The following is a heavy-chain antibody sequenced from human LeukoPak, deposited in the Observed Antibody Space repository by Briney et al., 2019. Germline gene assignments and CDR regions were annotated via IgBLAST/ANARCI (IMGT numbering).Heavy chain of an antibody. J-gene: IGHJ4*02. Sequence: GESLKISCRGSGYIFTSYWIGWVRQMPGKGLEWMGIIYPGDSDTRYSPSFQGQVTISADKSITTAYLQWSSLKASDTAIYYCARHQYYYDTGGYYTDYWGQGTLVAVSS. CDR1: GYIFTSYW. V-gene: IGHV5-51*01. D-gene: IGHD3-22*01. CDR3: ARHQYYYDTGGYYTDY. CDR2: IYPGDSDT.